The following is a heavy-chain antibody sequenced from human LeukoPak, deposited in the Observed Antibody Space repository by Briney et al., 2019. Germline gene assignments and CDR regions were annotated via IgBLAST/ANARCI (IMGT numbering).Heavy chain of an antibody. V-gene: IGHV1-8*01. CDR2: MNSNSGNT. CDR1: GYTFINYD. J-gene: IGHJ4*02. CDR3: TRGRGGTIVRGYMDY. D-gene: IGHD3-10*01. Sequence: VASVKVSCKASGYTFINYDIMRVRQATGQGLEWMGWMNSNSGNTGYAQKFQGRVTMTRDTSMSTAYMELSSLRFEDTAVYYCTRGRGGTIVRGYMDYWGQGTLVTVSS.